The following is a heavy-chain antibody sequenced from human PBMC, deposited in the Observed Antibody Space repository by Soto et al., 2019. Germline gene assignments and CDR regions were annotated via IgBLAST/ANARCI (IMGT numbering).Heavy chain of an antibody. CDR3: ARDATVMDYYYYYMYV. CDR2: IHAGNGHT. CDR1: GYTFTSYA. J-gene: IGHJ6*03. D-gene: IGHD4-4*01. Sequence: QVQLVQSGAEVKKPGASVKVSCKASGYTFTSYAMHWVRQAPGQRLEWMGWIHAGNGHTKYSQKFQGRVTITRDTSSSKAYMELSSLRSEDTAVYYCARDATVMDYYYYYMYVWGKGTTVTVSS. V-gene: IGHV1-3*01.